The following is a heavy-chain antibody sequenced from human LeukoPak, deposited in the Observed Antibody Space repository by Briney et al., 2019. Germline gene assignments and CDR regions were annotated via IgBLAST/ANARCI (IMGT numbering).Heavy chain of an antibody. CDR2: IKDDGSEN. CDR1: GFTFSSFW. D-gene: IGHD2-2*01. V-gene: IGHV3-7*01. J-gene: IGHJ4*02. Sequence: PGGSLRLSCAVSGFTFSSFWMSWVRQLPGKGLERVANIKDDGSENHHVDSVRGRFTISRDNAKNSLYLQMNSLRAEDTAVYYCATNGHSHANWGQGTLGTVSS. CDR3: ATNGHSHAN.